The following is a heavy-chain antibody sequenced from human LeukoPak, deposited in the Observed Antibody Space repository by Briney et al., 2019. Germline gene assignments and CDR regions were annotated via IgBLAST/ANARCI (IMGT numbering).Heavy chain of an antibody. J-gene: IGHJ4*02. CDR1: GGSISSYY. Sequence: PSETLSLTCTVSGGSISSYYWSWIRQPPGKGLEWIGYIYYSGSTNYNPSLKSRVTISVDTSKNQFSLKLNSVTAADTAVYYCARDGYYYGSGRDWGQGTLVTVSS. D-gene: IGHD3-10*01. CDR3: ARDGYYYGSGRD. V-gene: IGHV4-59*12. CDR2: IYYSGST.